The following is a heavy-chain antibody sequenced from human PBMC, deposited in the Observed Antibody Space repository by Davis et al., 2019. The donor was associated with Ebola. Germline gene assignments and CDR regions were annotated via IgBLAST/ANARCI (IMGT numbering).Heavy chain of an antibody. J-gene: IGHJ4*02. CDR3: ARDFRQWMGGYYYGY. D-gene: IGHD3-22*01. Sequence: GESLKISCAASGFTFSGSAMHWVRQASGKGLEWVGRIRSKANSYATAYAASVKGRFTISRDDSKNTAYPQMNSLRAEDTAVYYCARDFRQWMGGYYYGYWGQGTLVTVSS. CDR1: GFTFSGSA. V-gene: IGHV3-73*01. CDR2: IRSKANSYAT.